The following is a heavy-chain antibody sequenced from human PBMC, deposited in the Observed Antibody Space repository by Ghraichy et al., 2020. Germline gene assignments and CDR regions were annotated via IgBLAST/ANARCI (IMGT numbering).Heavy chain of an antibody. CDR3: ARDRRYCSGGSCYDSNHDAFDI. J-gene: IGHJ3*02. Sequence: ASVKVSCKASGYTFTGYYMHWVRQAPGQGLEWMGRINPNSGGTNYAQKFQGRVTMTRDTSISTAYMELSRLRSDDTAVYYCARDRRYCSGGSCYDSNHDAFDIWGQGTMVTVSS. CDR2: INPNSGGT. V-gene: IGHV1-2*06. D-gene: IGHD2-15*01. CDR1: GYTFTGYY.